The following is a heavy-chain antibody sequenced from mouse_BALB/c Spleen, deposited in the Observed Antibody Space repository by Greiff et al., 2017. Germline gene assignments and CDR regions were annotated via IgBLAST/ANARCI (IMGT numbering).Heavy chain of an antibody. CDR1: GYTFTSYW. CDR2: IYPSDSYT. Sequence: QVQLQQPGAELVRPGASVKLSCKASGYTFTSYWINWVKQRPGQGLEWIGNIYPSDSYTNYNQKFKDKATLTVDESSSTAYMQLSSPTSEDSAVYYCTRGGFITTVVAPFDYWGQGTTLTVSS. J-gene: IGHJ2*01. D-gene: IGHD1-1*01. V-gene: IGHV1-69*02. CDR3: TRGGFITTVVAPFDY.